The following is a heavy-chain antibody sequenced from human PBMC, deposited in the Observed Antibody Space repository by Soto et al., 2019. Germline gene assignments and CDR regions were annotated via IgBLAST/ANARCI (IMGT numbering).Heavy chain of an antibody. CDR2: IFYSGNP. J-gene: IGHJ1*01. Sequence: QVQLQESGPGLVKPSQTLSLTSSVSGDSISRGGYYWSWIRQHPGEGLEWIGDIFYSGNPQYNPSLKSRVIISVDTSKNQFSLKLSSVTAADTAVFYCASGQFSSAWYRAEYLQHWGQGTLVTVSS. CDR1: GDSISRGGYY. D-gene: IGHD6-19*01. V-gene: IGHV4-31*03. CDR3: ASGQFSSAWYRAEYLQH.